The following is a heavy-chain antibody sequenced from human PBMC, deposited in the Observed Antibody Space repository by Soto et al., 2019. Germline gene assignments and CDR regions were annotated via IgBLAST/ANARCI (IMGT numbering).Heavy chain of an antibody. Sequence: GESLKISCKGSGYSFTSYWIGWVRQMPGKGLEWMGIIYPGDSDTIYSPSFQGQVTISADKSISTAYLQWSSLKASDTAMYYCASQYYYDSSGYYCWYFDLWGRGTLVTVSS. V-gene: IGHV5-51*01. J-gene: IGHJ2*01. CDR1: GYSFTSYW. CDR2: IYPGDSDT. CDR3: ASQYYYDSSGYYCWYFDL. D-gene: IGHD3-22*01.